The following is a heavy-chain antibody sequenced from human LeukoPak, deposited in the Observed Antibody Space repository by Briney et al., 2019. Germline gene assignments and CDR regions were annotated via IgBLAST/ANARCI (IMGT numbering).Heavy chain of an antibody. D-gene: IGHD4/OR15-4a*01. V-gene: IGHV4-4*07. CDR1: GGSISNFY. J-gene: IGHJ5*02. Sequence: PSETLSLTCTVSGGSISNFYWSWIRQPAGKGLEWIGRIYTSGSTNYNPSLKSRVTMSVDTSKNQFSLKLSSVTAADTAVYYCARHRIYGAFDPWGQGTLVTVSS. CDR3: ARHRIYGAFDP. CDR2: IYTSGST.